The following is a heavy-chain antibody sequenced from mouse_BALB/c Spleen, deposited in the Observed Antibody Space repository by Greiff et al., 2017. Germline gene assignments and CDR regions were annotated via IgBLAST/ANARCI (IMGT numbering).Heavy chain of an antibody. V-gene: IGHV3-6*02. CDR1: GYSITSGYY. CDR3: ARKGEGGY. CDR2: ISYDGSN. J-gene: IGHJ2*01. Sequence: VKLQESGPGLVKPSQSLSLTCSVTGYSITSGYYWNWIRQFPGNKLEWMGYISYDGSNNYNPSLKNRISITRDTSKNQFFLKLNSVTTEDTATYYCARKGEGGYWGQGTTLTVSS.